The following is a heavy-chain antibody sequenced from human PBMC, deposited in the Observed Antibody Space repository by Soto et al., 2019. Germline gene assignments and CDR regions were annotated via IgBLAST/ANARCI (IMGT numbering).Heavy chain of an antibody. Sequence: EVQLLESGGGLVQPGGSLRLSCEGSGFTFSNFAISWVRQAPGKGLEWVSVISGTGGSTYYADSVKGRFTISRDNSRNTLYLQMNNVRVEDTAMYYCAKYLRGTAPTIIYGMDVWGQGPTVTVSS. J-gene: IGHJ6*01. CDR1: GFTFSNFA. CDR3: AKYLRGTAPTIIYGMDV. D-gene: IGHD5-18*01. V-gene: IGHV3-23*01. CDR2: ISGTGGST.